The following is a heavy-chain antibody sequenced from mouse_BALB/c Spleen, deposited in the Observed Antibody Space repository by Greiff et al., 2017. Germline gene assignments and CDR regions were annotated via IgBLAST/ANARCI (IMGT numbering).Heavy chain of an antibody. V-gene: IGHV3-8*02. J-gene: IGHJ2*01. Sequence: EVKLEESGPSLVKPSQTLSLTCSVTGDSITSGYWNWIRKFPGNKLEYMGYISYSSSTYYNPSLKSRISITRDTSKNQYSLQLNSVTTEDTATYYCARYGGEGYFDYWGQGTTLTVSS. D-gene: IGHD1-1*02. CDR1: GDSITSGY. CDR3: ARYGGEGYFDY. CDR2: ISYSSST.